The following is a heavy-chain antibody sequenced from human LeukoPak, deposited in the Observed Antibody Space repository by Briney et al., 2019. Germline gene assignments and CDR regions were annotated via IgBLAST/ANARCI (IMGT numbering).Heavy chain of an antibody. D-gene: IGHD2/OR15-2a*01. Sequence: SETLSLTCSASGGSISNYYWSWIRQPPGKGLEWIGYIYYSGSTNYHPSPKSRVSISVDMSKNQHSLRLSSVTAADPAMYYCARAPLSSYQPWGQGTLVSVSS. V-gene: IGHV4-59*01. J-gene: IGHJ4*02. CDR1: GGSISNYY. CDR3: ARAPLSSYQP. CDR2: IYYSGST.